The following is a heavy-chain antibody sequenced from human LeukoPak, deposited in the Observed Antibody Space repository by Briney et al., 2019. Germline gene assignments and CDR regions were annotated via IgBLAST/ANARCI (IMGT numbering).Heavy chain of an antibody. CDR3: ARGFYDGSGYSIPFDF. J-gene: IGHJ4*02. V-gene: IGHV4-59*01. CDR2: IYYSGST. Sequence: PSETLSLTCAVYGGSFSGYYWSWIRQPPGKGLEWIGYIYYSGSTNYNPSLKSRVTISVDTSKNQFSLELSSVTAADTAVYYCARGFYDGSGYSIPFDFWGRGTLVTVSS. D-gene: IGHD3-22*01. CDR1: GGSFSGYY.